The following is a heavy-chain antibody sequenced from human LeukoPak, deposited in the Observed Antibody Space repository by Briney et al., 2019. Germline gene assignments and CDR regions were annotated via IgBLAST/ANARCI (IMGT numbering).Heavy chain of an antibody. Sequence: PGGSLRLSCAASGFTFSSYWMSWVRQAPGKGLEWVANIKQDGSEKYYVDSVKGRFTISRDNAKNSLYLQMNSLRAEDTAVYYCASPPDYSNDAGFSYWGQGTLVTVSS. J-gene: IGHJ4*02. D-gene: IGHD4-11*01. V-gene: IGHV3-7*01. CDR2: IKQDGSEK. CDR3: ASPPDYSNDAGFSY. CDR1: GFTFSSYW.